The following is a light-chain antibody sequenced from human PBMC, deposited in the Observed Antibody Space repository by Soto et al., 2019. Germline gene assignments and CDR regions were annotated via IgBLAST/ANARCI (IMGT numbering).Light chain of an antibody. V-gene: IGKV2-30*02. CDR1: QSLVHSDGNTY. CDR3: MEGGHGYT. J-gene: IGKJ2*01. CDR2: KVS. Sequence: DVVMTQSPLSLPVTLGQPASISCRSSQSLVHSDGNTYLNWFQQRPGQSPRRLNYKVSNRDSGVPAIFSGSGSGADFTLKISRVEADDVGVYYCMEGGHGYTFGQGTKMEIK.